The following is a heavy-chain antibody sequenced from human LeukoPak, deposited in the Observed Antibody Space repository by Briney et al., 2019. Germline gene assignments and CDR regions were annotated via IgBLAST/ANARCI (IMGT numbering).Heavy chain of an antibody. Sequence: ASETLSLTCAVYGGSFSGYYWSWIRQPPGKGLEWIGEINHSGSTNYNPSLKSRVTISVDTSKNQFSLKLSSVTAADTAVYYCAREPAAKVYYYYYYMDVWGKGTTVTVSS. J-gene: IGHJ6*03. CDR2: INHSGST. CDR3: AREPAAKVYYYYYYMDV. CDR1: GGSFSGYY. D-gene: IGHD2-2*01. V-gene: IGHV4-34*01.